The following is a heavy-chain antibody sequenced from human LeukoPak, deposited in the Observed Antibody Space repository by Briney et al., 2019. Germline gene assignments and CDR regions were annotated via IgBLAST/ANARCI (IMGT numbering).Heavy chain of an antibody. CDR1: GFTFSSYG. V-gene: IGHV3-30*03. CDR3: ARDLAISTSCFDY. J-gene: IGHJ4*02. D-gene: IGHD2-2*01. Sequence: GGSLRLSCAASGFTFSSYGMHRVRQAPGKGLEWVAVISYDGSNKYYADSVKGRFTISRDNSKNTVYLQMNSLRAEDTAVYYCARDLAISTSCFDYWGQGTLVTVSS. CDR2: ISYDGSNK.